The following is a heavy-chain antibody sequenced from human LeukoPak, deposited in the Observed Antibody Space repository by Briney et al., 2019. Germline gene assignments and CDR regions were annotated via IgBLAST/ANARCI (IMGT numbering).Heavy chain of an antibody. J-gene: IGHJ6*03. V-gene: IGHV4-31*03. CDR1: GGSISSGGYY. Sequence: SETLSLTCTVSGGSISSGGYYWSWIRQHPGKGLEWIGYIYYSGSTYYNPSLKSRVTISVDTSKNQFSLKLSSATATDTAVYYCAREIHRFTGYYYYMDVWGKGTTVTVSS. CDR2: IYYSGST. D-gene: IGHD7-27*01. CDR3: AREIHRFTGYYYYMDV.